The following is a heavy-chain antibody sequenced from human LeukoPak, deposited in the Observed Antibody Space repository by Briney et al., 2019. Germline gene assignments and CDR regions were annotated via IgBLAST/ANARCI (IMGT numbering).Heavy chain of an antibody. CDR3: ARDHPGGSRGFDY. CDR2: ISYDGSNK. Sequence: PGGSLRLSCAASGFTFSSYAMHWVRQAPGKGLEWVAVISYDGSNKYYADSVKGRFTISRDNSKNTLYLQMNSLRAEDTAVYYCARDHPGGSRGFDYWGQGTLVTVSS. D-gene: IGHD3-10*01. V-gene: IGHV3-30*04. J-gene: IGHJ4*02. CDR1: GFTFSSYA.